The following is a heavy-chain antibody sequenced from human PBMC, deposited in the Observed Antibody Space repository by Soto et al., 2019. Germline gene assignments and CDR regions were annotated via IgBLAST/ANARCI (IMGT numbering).Heavy chain of an antibody. J-gene: IGHJ4*02. D-gene: IGHD2-15*01. CDR3: ARGPRYCSGGSCLTDY. CDR1: GFTFSSYA. V-gene: IGHV3-30-3*01. Sequence: SVGSLRLSCAASGFTFSSYAMHWVRQAPGKGLEWVAVISYDGSNKYYADSVKGRFTISRDNSKNTLYLQMNSLRAEDTAVYYCARGPRYCSGGSCLTDYWGQGTLVTVSS. CDR2: ISYDGSNK.